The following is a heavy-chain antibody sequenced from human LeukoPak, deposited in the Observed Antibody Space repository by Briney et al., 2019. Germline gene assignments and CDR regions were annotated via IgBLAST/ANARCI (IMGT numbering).Heavy chain of an antibody. CDR1: GFTFSSYG. J-gene: IGHJ4*02. Sequence: SGGSLRLSCAASGFTFSSYGMHWVRQAPGKGLEWVAFIRYDGSNKYYADSVKGRFIISRDNSKNTLYLQMNSLRAEDTAVYYCARGLTGTTVFFEFWGQGTLVTVSS. CDR2: IRYDGSNK. CDR3: ARGLTGTTVFFEF. V-gene: IGHV3-30*02. D-gene: IGHD1-14*01.